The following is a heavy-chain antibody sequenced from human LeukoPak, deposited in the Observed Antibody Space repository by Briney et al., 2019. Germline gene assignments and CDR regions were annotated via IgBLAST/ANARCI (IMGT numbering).Heavy chain of an antibody. J-gene: IGHJ4*02. V-gene: IGHV4-39*01. CDR2: IYYSGNT. Sequence: GSLRLSCAASGFTFSDFYMTWLRQPPGKGLEWIGSIYYSGNTYYNASLKSQVSISIDTSKNQFSLKLTSVTAADTAVYYCARQTGSGLFILPGGQGTLVTVSS. CDR1: GFTFSDFY. D-gene: IGHD3/OR15-3a*01. CDR3: ARQTGSGLFILP.